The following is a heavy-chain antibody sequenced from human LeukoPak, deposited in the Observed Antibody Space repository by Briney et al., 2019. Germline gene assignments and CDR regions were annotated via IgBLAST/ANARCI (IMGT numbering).Heavy chain of an antibody. V-gene: IGHV4-34*01. CDR1: GGSFSSYY. Sequence: SETLSLTCVVYGGSFSSYYWSWIRQPPGKGLEWIGEINHSGSTNYNPSLKSRVTISVDTSKNQFSLKLSSVTAADTAVYYCAYSSAYQQHWGQGTLVTVSS. D-gene: IGHD3-22*01. J-gene: IGHJ1*01. CDR2: INHSGST. CDR3: AYSSAYQQH.